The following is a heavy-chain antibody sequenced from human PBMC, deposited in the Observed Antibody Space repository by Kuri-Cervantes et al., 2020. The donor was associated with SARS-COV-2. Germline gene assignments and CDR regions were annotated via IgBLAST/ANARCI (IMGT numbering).Heavy chain of an antibody. D-gene: IGHD3-10*01. J-gene: IGHJ6*03. CDR1: GFTFSSYW. V-gene: IGHV3-7*01. CDR2: IKQDGSEK. Sequence: GESLKISCAASGFTFSSYWMSWVRQAPGKGLEWVANIKQDGSEKYYVDSVKGRFTISRDNAKNSLYLQMNSLRAEDTAVYYCARAERSRGSGSYYRNYYYYMDVWGKGTTVTVSS. CDR3: ARAERSRGSGSYYRNYYYYMDV.